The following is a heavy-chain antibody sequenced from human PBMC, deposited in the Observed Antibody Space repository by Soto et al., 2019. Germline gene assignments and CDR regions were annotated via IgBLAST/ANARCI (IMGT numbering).Heavy chain of an antibody. CDR2: ISGSGGST. J-gene: IGHJ6*02. CDR3: AKDVDFGVVIISKYYGMDV. CDR1: GFTFSSYA. V-gene: IGHV3-23*01. Sequence: EVQLLESGGGLVQPGGSLRLSCAASGFTFSSYAMSWVRQAPGKGLEWVSSISGSGGSTYYADSVKGRFTISRDNSKNTLYVQMNSLRAEDTAVYYCAKDVDFGVVIISKYYGMDVWGQGTTVTVSS. D-gene: IGHD3-3*01.